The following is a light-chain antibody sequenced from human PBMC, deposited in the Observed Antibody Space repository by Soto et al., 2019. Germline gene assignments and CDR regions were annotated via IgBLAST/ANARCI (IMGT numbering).Light chain of an antibody. Sequence: QSALTQPPSVSGSPGQSVTIFCTGTSSDVGSYNRVSWYQQPPGTAPKLMIYQVSNRPSGVPDRFSGSKSGNTASLTISGLQAEDEADYCCSSYTSSSTWVFGGGTKLTVL. J-gene: IGLJ3*02. CDR1: SSDVGSYNR. V-gene: IGLV2-18*02. CDR2: QVS. CDR3: SSYTSSSTWV.